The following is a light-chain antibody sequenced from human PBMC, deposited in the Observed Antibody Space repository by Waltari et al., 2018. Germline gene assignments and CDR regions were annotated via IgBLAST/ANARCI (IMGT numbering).Light chain of an antibody. J-gene: IGLJ3*02. CDR3: CSYAGSSTWV. Sequence: QSALTQPVSVSGSPGQSITISCTGTSNDVGTYKFVSWYQQHPGKAPKVIIFEVNERPSGVSNRFSGSKSGNPASLTISGLQPEDEADYYCCSYAGSSTWVFGGGTKLTVL. V-gene: IGLV2-23*02. CDR2: EVN. CDR1: SNDVGTYKF.